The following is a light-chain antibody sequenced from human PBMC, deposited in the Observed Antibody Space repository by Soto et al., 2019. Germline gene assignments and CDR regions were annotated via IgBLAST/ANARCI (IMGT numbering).Light chain of an antibody. J-gene: IGLJ3*02. CDR3: TSFARGSTLV. Sequence: QSALTQPAAVSGSPGQSITISCTGTSSDVGNYNLVSWYQQYPGKVPKLMIYATSKRPSGVSNRFSGSKSGDTASLTISGLQAEDEADYYCTSFARGSTLVFGGGTKLTVL. V-gene: IGLV2-23*01. CDR1: SSDVGNYNL. CDR2: ATS.